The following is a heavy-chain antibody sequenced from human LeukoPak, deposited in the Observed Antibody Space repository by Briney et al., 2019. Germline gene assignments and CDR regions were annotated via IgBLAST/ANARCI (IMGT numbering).Heavy chain of an antibody. Sequence: SETLSRTCAVYGGSFSGYYWSGIRQPPGKGLEWIGEINHSGSTNYNPSLNSRVTISADTSKNQFSLKLSSVTAADAAVYYCARKTCGVDCYSFDYWGQGTLVTVFS. CDR1: GGSFSGYY. D-gene: IGHD2-21*02. J-gene: IGHJ4*02. V-gene: IGHV4-34*01. CDR3: ARKTCGVDCYSFDY. CDR2: INHSGST.